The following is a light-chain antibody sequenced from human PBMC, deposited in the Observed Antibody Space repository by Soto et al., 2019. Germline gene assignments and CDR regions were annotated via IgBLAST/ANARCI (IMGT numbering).Light chain of an antibody. Sequence: ENVLTQSPGTVSLSPGEGFTLSCRASRSVTIYLAWYQQKPGQAPRLLLSGASTRATGIPARFSGSGSGTDFTLTIRSLQPEDFAVYYCQQYSEWPPMFGPGTKVDIK. CDR3: QQYSEWPPM. V-gene: IGKV3-15*01. J-gene: IGKJ3*01. CDR2: GAS. CDR1: RSVTIY.